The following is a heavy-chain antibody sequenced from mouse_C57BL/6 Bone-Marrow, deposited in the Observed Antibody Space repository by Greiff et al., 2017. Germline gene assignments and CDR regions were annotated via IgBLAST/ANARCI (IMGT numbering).Heavy chain of an antibody. D-gene: IGHD2-5*01. CDR2: INPGSGGT. J-gene: IGHJ1*03. Sequence: QVQLQQSGAELVRPGTSVKVSCKASGYAFTNYLIEWVKQRPGQGLEWIGVINPGSGGTNYNEKFKGKATLTADKSSSTAYMQLSSLTSEDSAVYFCAGSNYVSYWYFDVWGTGTTVTVSS. V-gene: IGHV1-54*01. CDR3: AGSNYVSYWYFDV. CDR1: GYAFTNYL.